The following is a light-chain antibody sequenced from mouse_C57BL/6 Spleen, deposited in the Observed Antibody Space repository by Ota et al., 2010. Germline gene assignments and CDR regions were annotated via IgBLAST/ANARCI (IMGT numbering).Light chain of an antibody. Sequence: IVMTQSPSSLSVSAGEKVTMSCKSSQSLLNSGNQKNYLAWYQQKPGQPPKLLIYWASTRESGVPDRFTGSGSGTDFTLTISSVQAEDLAVYYCQNDYSYPFTFGSGTKLEIK. CDR1: QSLLNSGNQKNY. CDR3: QNDYSYPFT. J-gene: IGKJ4*01. CDR2: WAS. V-gene: IGKV8-19*01.